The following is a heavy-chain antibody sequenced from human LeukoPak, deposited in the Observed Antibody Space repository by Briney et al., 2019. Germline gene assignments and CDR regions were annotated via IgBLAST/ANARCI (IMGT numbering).Heavy chain of an antibody. V-gene: IGHV3-21*01. CDR3: AWRQTEYCGGGSCYSVVHAVFVI. CDR2: ISSSSSYI. Sequence: GGSLRLSCAASGFTFSSYSMNWVRQAPGKGLEWVSSISSSSSYIYYADSVKGRFTISRDNAKNSLYLQMNSLRAEDTRVYYCAWRQTEYCGGGSCYSVVHAVFVIWGQGKMVPV. CDR1: GFTFSSYS. D-gene: IGHD2-15*01. J-gene: IGHJ3*02.